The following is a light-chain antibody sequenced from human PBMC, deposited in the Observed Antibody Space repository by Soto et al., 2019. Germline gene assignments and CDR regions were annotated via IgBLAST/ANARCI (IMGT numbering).Light chain of an antibody. V-gene: IGKV3-20*01. CDR3: QQYGSSGT. CDR2: GAS. J-gene: IGKJ1*01. CDR1: QTVRNNY. Sequence: VLTQSPGTLSFSPGEGATLSCRASQTVRNNYLAWYQQKPGQAPRLLIYGASNRATGIPDRFSGSGSGTDFTLTISRLEPEDFAVYYCQQYGSSGTFGQGTKV.